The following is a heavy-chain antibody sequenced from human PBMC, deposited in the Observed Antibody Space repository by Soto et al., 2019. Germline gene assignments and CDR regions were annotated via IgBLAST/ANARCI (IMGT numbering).Heavy chain of an antibody. CDR2: ICNSGTT. J-gene: IGHJ1*01. CDR1: GGSIRSYC. V-gene: IGHV4-59*12. CDR3: ARGGGYCSGPSCYNDF. D-gene: IGHD2-2*02. Sequence: PSETLSLTCTVSGGSIRSYCWTWIRQPPGEGLEWIGCICNSGTTNYNPSLKSRVAVSIDTHKNQFSLKLSSVTAADTAFYFCARGGGYCSGPSCYNDFWGQGTLVTVSS.